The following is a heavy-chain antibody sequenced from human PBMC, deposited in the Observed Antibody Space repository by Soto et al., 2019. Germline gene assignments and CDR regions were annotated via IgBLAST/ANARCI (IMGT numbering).Heavy chain of an antibody. V-gene: IGHV3-30-3*01. Sequence: QVQLVESGGGVVQPGRSLRLSYTASGFTFSSFAMHWVRQAPGKGLEWVAVISYDGSTEYYADSVKGRFTISRDNSKNTLYLQMNSLRAEDTAVYTCARDRSVTYYYYFDYWGQGTLVTVSS. D-gene: IGHD1-26*01. CDR2: ISYDGSTE. CDR3: ARDRSVTYYYYFDY. J-gene: IGHJ4*02. CDR1: GFTFSSFA.